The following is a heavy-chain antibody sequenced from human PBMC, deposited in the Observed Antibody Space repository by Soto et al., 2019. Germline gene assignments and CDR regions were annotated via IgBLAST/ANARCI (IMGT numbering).Heavy chain of an antibody. J-gene: IGHJ4*02. CDR1: GFTFSSYW. D-gene: IGHD1-26*01. Sequence: GGSLRLSCAASGFTFSSYWMHWVRQAPGKGLVWVSRINSDGSSTNYADSVKGRFTISRDNAKNTLYLQMNSLRAEDTAVYYCARARWELVLFDYWGQGTLVTVSS. V-gene: IGHV3-74*01. CDR3: ARARWELVLFDY. CDR2: INSDGSST.